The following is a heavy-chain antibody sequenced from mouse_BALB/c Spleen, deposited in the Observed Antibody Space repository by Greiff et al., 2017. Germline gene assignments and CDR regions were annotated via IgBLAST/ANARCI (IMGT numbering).Heavy chain of an antibody. J-gene: IGHJ4*01. CDR3: ARPYDY. Sequence: EVKLVESGGGLVKPGGSLKLSCAASGFTFSSYAMSWVRQTPEKRLEWVATISSGGSYTYYPDSVKGRFTISRDNAKNTLYLQMSSLRSEDTAMYYCARPYDYWGQGTSVTVSS. CDR2: ISSGGSYT. V-gene: IGHV5-9-3*01. CDR1: GFTFSSYA.